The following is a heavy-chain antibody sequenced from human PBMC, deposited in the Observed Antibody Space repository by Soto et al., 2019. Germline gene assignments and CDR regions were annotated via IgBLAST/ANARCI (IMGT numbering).Heavy chain of an antibody. J-gene: IGHJ4*02. CDR3: VKAHSRGIYPPDY. Sequence: HPGGSLRLSCAASGFTFRSYAMSWVRQAPGKGLEWVSSISGSGDSTHYADSVRGRFTVSRDSSENTLFLQMNSLRADDTAVYFCVKAHSRGIYPPDYWGQGTLVTVSS. CDR1: GFTFRSYA. V-gene: IGHV3-23*01. D-gene: IGHD3-22*01. CDR2: ISGSGDST.